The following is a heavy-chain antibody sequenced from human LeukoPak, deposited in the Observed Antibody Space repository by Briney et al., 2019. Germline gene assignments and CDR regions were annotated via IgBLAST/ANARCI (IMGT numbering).Heavy chain of an antibody. CDR3: AREADGSGSYYPYYYYMDV. J-gene: IGHJ6*03. CDR1: GVTFGSYA. D-gene: IGHD3-10*01. CDR2: IIPIFGTA. Sequence: GASVKVSCKASGVTFGSYAISWVRQAPGQGLEWMGGIIPIFGTANYAQKFQGRVTITTDESTSTAYMELSSLRSEDTAVYYCAREADGSGSYYPYYYYMDVWGKGTTVTVSS. V-gene: IGHV1-69*05.